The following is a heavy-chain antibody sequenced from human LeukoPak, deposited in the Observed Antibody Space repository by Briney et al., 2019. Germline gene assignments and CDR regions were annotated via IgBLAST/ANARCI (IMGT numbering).Heavy chain of an antibody. D-gene: IGHD5-18*01. V-gene: IGHV1-2*02. J-gene: IGHJ4*02. CDR2: INPNSGGT. Sequence: ASVKVSCKASGYTFTGYYMHWVRQAPGQGLEWMGWINPNSGGTNYAQKFQGRVTMTRDTTISTAYMELSRLRSNDTTVYYCAGEGADTAMVKTHFDYWGQGTLVTVSS. CDR3: AGEGADTAMVKTHFDY. CDR1: GYTFTGYY.